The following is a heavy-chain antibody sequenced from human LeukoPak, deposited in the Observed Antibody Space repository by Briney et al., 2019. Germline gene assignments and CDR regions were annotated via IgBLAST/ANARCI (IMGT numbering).Heavy chain of an antibody. V-gene: IGHV4-59*08. J-gene: IGHJ3*02. CDR2: IYYSGST. D-gene: IGHD6-13*01. CDR3: ARHGQLDDAFDI. Sequence: SETLSLTCTVSGGSISSDYWSWIRQPPGKGLEWIGYIYYSGSTKYNPSLKSRVTIPVDTSKKQFSLKLSSVTAADTAVYYCARHGQLDDAFDIWGQGTRVTVSS. CDR1: GGSISSDY.